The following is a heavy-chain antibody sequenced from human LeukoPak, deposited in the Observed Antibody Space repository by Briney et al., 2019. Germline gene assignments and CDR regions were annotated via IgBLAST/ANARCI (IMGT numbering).Heavy chain of an antibody. CDR2: IYYSGST. V-gene: IGHV4-59*01. Sequence: SETLSLTCTVSGGSISSYYWSWIRQPPGRGLEWIGYIYYSGSTNYNPSLKSRVTISVDTSKNQFSLKLSSVTAADTAVYYCARDGGGDLDYWGQGTLVTVSS. CDR3: ARDGGGDLDY. CDR1: GGSISSYY. J-gene: IGHJ4*02. D-gene: IGHD2-21*02.